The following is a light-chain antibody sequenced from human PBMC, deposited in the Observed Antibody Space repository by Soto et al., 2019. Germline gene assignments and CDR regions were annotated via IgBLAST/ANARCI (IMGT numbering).Light chain of an antibody. V-gene: IGKV3-15*01. CDR2: GAS. J-gene: IGKJ1*01. Sequence: ILITQSATTLSVSPADRATLSCRARQSVSNSLAWYQQKPGQAHRLLIDGASTRATGISARFSGSGSGTVFTLTISRLQSEDVAVYCCQQYNNWWTFGQGTKVDIK. CDR1: QSVSNS. CDR3: QQYNNWWT.